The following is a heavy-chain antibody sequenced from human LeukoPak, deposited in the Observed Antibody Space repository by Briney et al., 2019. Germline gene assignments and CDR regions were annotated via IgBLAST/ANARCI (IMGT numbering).Heavy chain of an antibody. J-gene: IGHJ4*02. D-gene: IGHD3-10*01. Sequence: TGASLRLSCAASGFTFSSYAMHWVRQAPGKGLEWVAVISYDGSNKYYADSVKGRFTISRDNSKNTLYLQMNSLRAEDTAVYYCARSSVIRGLLWFGELFPDYWGQGTLVTVSS. V-gene: IGHV3-30*04. CDR3: ARSSVIRGLLWFGELFPDY. CDR2: ISYDGSNK. CDR1: GFTFSSYA.